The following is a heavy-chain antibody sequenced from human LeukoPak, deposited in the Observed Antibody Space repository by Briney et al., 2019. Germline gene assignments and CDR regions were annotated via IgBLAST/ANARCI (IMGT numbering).Heavy chain of an antibody. CDR2: ISSSSSYI. D-gene: IGHD6-6*01. CDR3: ARLVAGAFDY. Sequence: GGSLGLSCAASGFTFSSYSMNWVRQAPGKGLEWVSSISSSSSYIYYADSVKGRFTISRDNAKNSLYLQMNSLRAEDTAVYYCARLVAGAFDYWGQGTLVTVSS. J-gene: IGHJ4*02. V-gene: IGHV3-21*01. CDR1: GFTFSSYS.